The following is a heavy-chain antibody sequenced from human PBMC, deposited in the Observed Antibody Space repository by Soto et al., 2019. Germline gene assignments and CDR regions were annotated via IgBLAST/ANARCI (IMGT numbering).Heavy chain of an antibody. CDR2: IIPIFGTA. J-gene: IGHJ6*02. CDR1: GGTFSSYA. Sequence: QVQLVQSGAEVKKPGSSVKVSCKASGGTFSSYAISWVRQTPGQGLEWMGGIIPIFGTANYAQKFQGRVTVSADESTSTAYMELSSLRSGDTAVYYCARVGQQLVVGYYGMDGWGQGTTVTVSS. CDR3: ARVGQQLVVGYYGMDG. D-gene: IGHD6-13*01. V-gene: IGHV1-69*12.